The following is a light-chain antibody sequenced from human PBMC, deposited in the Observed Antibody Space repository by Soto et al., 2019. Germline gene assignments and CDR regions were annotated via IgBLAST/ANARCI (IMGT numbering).Light chain of an antibody. CDR2: GTS. V-gene: IGKV1-39*01. Sequence: DIQMTQSPSSLFASVGDRVTITCRASQSIANFLNWYQQKPGKAPKIVIYGTSTLQSGVPSRFSGSGSGTDFTLTISRLQREDFATYYCQQSYSYLWTFGQRTKVDIK. J-gene: IGKJ1*01. CDR3: QQSYSYLWT. CDR1: QSIANF.